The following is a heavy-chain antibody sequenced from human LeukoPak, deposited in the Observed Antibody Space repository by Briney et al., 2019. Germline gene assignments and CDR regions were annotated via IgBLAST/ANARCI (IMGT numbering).Heavy chain of an antibody. CDR2: ISSSSSYI. J-gene: IGHJ6*03. CDR3: ARSIKGYYYYYMDV. D-gene: IGHD3-3*02. CDR1: GFTFSSYS. V-gene: IGHV3-21*01. Sequence: GGSLRLSCAASGFTFSSYSMNWVRQAPGKGLEWVSSISSSSSYIYYADSVEGRFTISRDNAKNSLYLQMNSLRAEDTAVYYCARSIKGYYYYYMDVWGKGTTVTVSS.